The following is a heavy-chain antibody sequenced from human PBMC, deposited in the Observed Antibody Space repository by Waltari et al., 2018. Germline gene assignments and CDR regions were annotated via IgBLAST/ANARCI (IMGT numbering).Heavy chain of an antibody. CDR1: GGSIRSSSYY. CDR2: IYYSGST. D-gene: IGHD5-18*01. CDR3: ARERYSYGLDY. V-gene: IGHV4-39*02. Sequence: QLQLQESGPGLVKPSETLSLNCTVSGGSIRSSSYYWGWIRQPPGKGLEWIGSIYYSGSTYYNPSLKSRVTISVDTSKNQFSLKLSSVTAADTAVYYCARERYSYGLDYWGQGTLVTVSS. J-gene: IGHJ4*02.